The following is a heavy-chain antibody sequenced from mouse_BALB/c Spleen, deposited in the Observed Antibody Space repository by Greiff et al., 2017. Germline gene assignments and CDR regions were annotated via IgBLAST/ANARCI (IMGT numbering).Heavy chain of an antibody. CDR1: GFTFSSFG. V-gene: IGHV5-17*02. CDR3: ARSWLRRGDYFDY. Sequence: EVHLVESGGGLVQPGGSRKLSCAASGFTFSSFGMHWVRQAPEKGLEWVAYISSGSSTIYYADTVKGRFTISRDNPKNTLFLQMTSLRSEDTAMYYCARSWLRRGDYFDYWGQGTTLTVSS. J-gene: IGHJ2*01. D-gene: IGHD2-2*01. CDR2: ISSGSSTI.